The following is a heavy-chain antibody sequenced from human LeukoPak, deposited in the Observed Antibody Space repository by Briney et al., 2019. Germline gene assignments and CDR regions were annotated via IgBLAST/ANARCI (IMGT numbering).Heavy chain of an antibody. D-gene: IGHD6-19*01. J-gene: IGHJ4*02. CDR3: ATLAVAGPFGY. CDR2: ISSSGGST. V-gene: IGHV3-48*03. Sequence: GGSLRLSCAVPGFTFRDYEMHWVRQAPGKGLVWVSYISSSGGSTYYAPSVKGRFTISRDNAKNSLYLQMNSLRSDDTAVYYCATLAVAGPFGYWGQGTLVTVSS. CDR1: GFTFRDYE.